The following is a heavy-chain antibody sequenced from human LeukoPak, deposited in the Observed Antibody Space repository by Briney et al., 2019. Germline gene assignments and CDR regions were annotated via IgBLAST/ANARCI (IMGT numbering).Heavy chain of an antibody. CDR2: ISDNGGGT. J-gene: IGHJ1*01. CDR3: AADRERDPSCYYLV. CDR1: GFIFSDYA. V-gene: IGHV3-23*01. D-gene: IGHD3-22*01. Sequence: PGGSLRLSCTASGFIFSDYAMSWVRQAPGEGLEWVSSISDNGGGTYCADSVKGRFTISRDNSKNTLFLQMNSLRAEDSAVYYCAADRERDPSCYYLVGGQGTLITVSS.